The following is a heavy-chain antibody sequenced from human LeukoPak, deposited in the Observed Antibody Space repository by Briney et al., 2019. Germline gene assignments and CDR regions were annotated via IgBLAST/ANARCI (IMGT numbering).Heavy chain of an antibody. Sequence: GGSLRLSCAASGFTFSSYAMSWVRQAPGKGLEWVSAISGSGGSTYYADSVKGRFTISRDNSKNTLYLQMNSLRAEDTAVYYCAKDLQGHYYDSSGFPFDYWGQGTLVTVSS. D-gene: IGHD3-22*01. CDR2: ISGSGGST. J-gene: IGHJ4*02. V-gene: IGHV3-23*01. CDR3: AKDLQGHYYDSSGFPFDY. CDR1: GFTFSSYA.